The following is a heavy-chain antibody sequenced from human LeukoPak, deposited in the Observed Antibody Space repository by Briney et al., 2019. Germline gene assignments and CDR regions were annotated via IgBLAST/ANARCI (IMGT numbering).Heavy chain of an antibody. D-gene: IGHD3-10*01. CDR2: IKQDGSEK. CDR3: AKALGSGSYYPFDY. Sequence: GGSLRLSCAASGFTFSSYWMSWVRQAPGKGLEWVANIKQDGSEKYYVDSVKGRFTISRDNAKNSLYLQMNSLRAEDTAVYYCAKALGSGSYYPFDYWGQGTLVTVSS. V-gene: IGHV3-7*01. CDR1: GFTFSSYW. J-gene: IGHJ4*02.